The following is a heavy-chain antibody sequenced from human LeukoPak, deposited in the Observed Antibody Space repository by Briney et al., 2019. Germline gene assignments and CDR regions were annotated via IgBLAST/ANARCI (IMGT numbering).Heavy chain of an antibody. CDR1: GFTFSDYY. J-gene: IGHJ5*02. V-gene: IGHV3-11*01. D-gene: IGHD3-10*01. CDR3: ARVLTIGFGEPSLDP. Sequence: PGGSLRLSCAASGFTFSDYYMSCIRQAPGKGLEWVSYISSSGSTIYYADSVKGRFTSSRDNAKNSLYLQMNSLRAEDTAVYYCARVLTIGFGEPSLDPWGQGTLVTVSS. CDR2: ISSSGSTI.